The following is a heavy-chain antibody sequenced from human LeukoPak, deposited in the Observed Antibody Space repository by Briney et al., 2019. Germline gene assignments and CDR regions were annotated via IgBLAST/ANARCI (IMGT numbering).Heavy chain of an antibody. CDR1: GGTFSSYA. V-gene: IGHV1-69*04. D-gene: IGHD3-10*01. CDR2: IIPIFGIA. CDR3: GSEKPPGSYGMDV. Sequence: GASAKVSCKASGGTFSSYAISWGRQAPGQGLEWMGRIIPIFGIANCAQKFQGRVTITADKSTTTAYMKLSSLRSEDTAVYSCGSEKPPGSYGMDVWGQGTTVTVSS. J-gene: IGHJ6*02.